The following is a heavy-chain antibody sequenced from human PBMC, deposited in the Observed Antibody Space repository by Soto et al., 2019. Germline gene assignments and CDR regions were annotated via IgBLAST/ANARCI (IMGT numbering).Heavy chain of an antibody. Sequence: EASVKVSCKASGYTFTSYYMHWVRQAPGQGLEWMGIINPSGGSTSYAQKFQGRVTMTRDTSTSTVYMELSSLRSEDTAVYYCAREYCSSTSCLYGMDVWGQGTTVTVSS. CDR1: GYTFTSYY. V-gene: IGHV1-46*01. J-gene: IGHJ6*02. CDR2: INPSGGST. D-gene: IGHD2-2*01. CDR3: AREYCSSTSCLYGMDV.